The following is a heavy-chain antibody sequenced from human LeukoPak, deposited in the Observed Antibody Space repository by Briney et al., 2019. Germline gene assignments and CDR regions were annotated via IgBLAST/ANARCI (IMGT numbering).Heavy chain of an antibody. J-gene: IGHJ4*02. V-gene: IGHV1-3*03. D-gene: IGHD1-26*01. Sequence: ASVKVSCKASGYTLTGYYMHWVRQAPGQRLEWMGWINAGNGNTKYSQEFQGRVTITRDTSASTAYMELSSLRSEDMAVYYCARAWRPSGSYAFDYWGQGTLVTVSS. CDR1: GYTLTGYY. CDR2: INAGNGNT. CDR3: ARAWRPSGSYAFDY.